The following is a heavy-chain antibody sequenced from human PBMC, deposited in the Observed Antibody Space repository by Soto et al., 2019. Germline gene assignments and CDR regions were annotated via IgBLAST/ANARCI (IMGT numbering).Heavy chain of an antibody. Sequence: ASVKVSCKASGSTFSGYYMHWIRQAPGQGLEYMGWINPNSGGTDYAQKLQGRVTMTRDTSISTAYMEISRLSSDDTAVYYCASGAISATAMGDYWGQGTVVTVSS. CDR1: GSTFSGYY. CDR2: INPNSGGT. V-gene: IGHV1-2*02. D-gene: IGHD2-21*02. J-gene: IGHJ4*02. CDR3: ASGAISATAMGDY.